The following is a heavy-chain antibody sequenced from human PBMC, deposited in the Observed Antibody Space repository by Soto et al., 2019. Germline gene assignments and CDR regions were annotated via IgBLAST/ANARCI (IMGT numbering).Heavy chain of an antibody. V-gene: IGHV4-39*01. CDR3: TRRHRLDTDAYY. CDR2: FFIGGNT. J-gene: IGHJ4*02. D-gene: IGHD3-10*01. Sequence: RSERLSITYTVSGRSVNSSTCYWGWRRQPPGKGLQWIASFFIGGNTYYNPSLKSRVTISVDTSKNQFSLKLSSVTAADTAVYFCTRRHRLDTDAYYWGQG. CDR1: GRSVNSSTCY.